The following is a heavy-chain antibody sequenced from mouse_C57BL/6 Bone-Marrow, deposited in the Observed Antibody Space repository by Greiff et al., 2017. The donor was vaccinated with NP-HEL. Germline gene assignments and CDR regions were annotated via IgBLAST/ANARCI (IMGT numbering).Heavy chain of an antibody. CDR3: ARDDYYGSSYCAMDY. CDR2: ISDGGSYT. V-gene: IGHV5-4*01. Sequence: DVQLQESGGGLVKPGGSLKLSCAASGFTFSSYAMSWVRQTPEKRLEWVATISDGGSYTYYPDNVKGRFTISRDNAKNNLYLQMSHLKSEDTAMYYCARDDYYGSSYCAMDYWGQGTSVTVSS. D-gene: IGHD1-1*01. CDR1: GFTFSSYA. J-gene: IGHJ4*01.